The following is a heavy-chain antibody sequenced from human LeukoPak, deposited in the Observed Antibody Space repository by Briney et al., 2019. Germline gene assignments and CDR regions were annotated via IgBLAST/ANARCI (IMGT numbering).Heavy chain of an antibody. CDR2: ISGSGGST. CDR3: AKDRGGAAAYWFDP. CDR1: GFTFSSYS. D-gene: IGHD6-13*01. Sequence: GGSLRLSCAASGFTFSSYSMNWVRQAPGKGLEWVSAISGSGGSTYYADSVKGRFTISRDNSKNTLYLQMNSLRAEDTAVYYCAKDRGGAAAYWFDPWGQGTLVTVSS. V-gene: IGHV3-23*01. J-gene: IGHJ5*02.